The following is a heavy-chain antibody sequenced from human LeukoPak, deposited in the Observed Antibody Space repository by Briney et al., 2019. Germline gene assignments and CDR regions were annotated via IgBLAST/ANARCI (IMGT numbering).Heavy chain of an antibody. Sequence: GGSLRLSCAASGFTFGDYYMSWIRQAPGKGLEWVSYISSSSSYTNYADSVKGRFTISRDNAKNSLYLQMNSLRAEDTAVYYCAVIFPYSGSYYFDYWGQGTLVTVSS. CDR2: ISSSSSYT. CDR3: AVIFPYSGSYYFDY. V-gene: IGHV3-11*03. J-gene: IGHJ4*02. CDR1: GFTFGDYY. D-gene: IGHD1-26*01.